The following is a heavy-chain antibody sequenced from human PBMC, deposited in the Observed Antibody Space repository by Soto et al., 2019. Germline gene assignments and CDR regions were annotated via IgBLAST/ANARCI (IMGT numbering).Heavy chain of an antibody. D-gene: IGHD2-2*01. CDR1: GFTFSTYW. CDR2: IRQDGSEK. J-gene: IGHJ4*02. V-gene: IGHV3-7*01. Sequence: GRSLRLYCAASGFTFSTYWMSWVRQAPGKGLEWVATIRQDGSEKHCVDSVKGRFTISRDNAKNSLSLQMSSLRAEDTAVYYCARGCGSSSCTYYFGCWGEGTLGVGSS. CDR3: ARGCGSSSCTYYFGC.